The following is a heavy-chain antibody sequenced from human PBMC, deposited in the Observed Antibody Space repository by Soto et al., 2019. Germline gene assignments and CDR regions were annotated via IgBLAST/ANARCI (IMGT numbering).Heavy chain of an antibody. D-gene: IGHD3-10*01. V-gene: IGHV4-34*01. CDR1: GGSVSGYY. CDR2: INHSGST. Sequence: QVQLQQWGAGLLETSETRSLTSAVYGGSVSGYYWSWIRHPPRKWLECIGEINHSGSTNYNPSLKSGGTISVATAKNQFSRELSSVTDADTAVYYCARGRSQLQWFGELSRTEYWGQGNLVPVS. CDR3: ARGRSQLQWFGELSRTEY. J-gene: IGHJ4*02.